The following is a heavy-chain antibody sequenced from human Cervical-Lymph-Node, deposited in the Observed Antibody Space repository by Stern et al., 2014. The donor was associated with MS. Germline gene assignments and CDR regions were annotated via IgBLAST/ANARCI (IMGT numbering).Heavy chain of an antibody. CDR3: ARGHSRSSGRPDY. V-gene: IGHV4-59*13. CDR1: DDSITSYY. CDR2: IDYTGGP. J-gene: IGHJ4*02. Sequence: QLQLKESGPGLVKPSATLSLTCTASDDSITSYYLSWVRQPPGKGLEWIGYIDYTGGPRYKPSLHTRVTISVDTSKSQFSLKLTSVTAADTAVYYCARGHSRSSGRPDYWGQGTLVTVSS. D-gene: IGHD6-6*01.